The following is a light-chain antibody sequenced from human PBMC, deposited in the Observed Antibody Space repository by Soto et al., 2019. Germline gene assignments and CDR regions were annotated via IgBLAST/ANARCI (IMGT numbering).Light chain of an antibody. CDR2: GAS. V-gene: IGKV3-20*01. CDR3: QQYDSSPLT. Sequence: EIVWTQSPGTLSLSPGERATLSCRASQSVSSSYLAWYQQKPGQAPRLLIYGASSRATGIPDRFSGSGSGTDFTLTISRLEPEDFAVYYCQQYDSSPLTFGGVTKVEIK. CDR1: QSVSSSY. J-gene: IGKJ4*01.